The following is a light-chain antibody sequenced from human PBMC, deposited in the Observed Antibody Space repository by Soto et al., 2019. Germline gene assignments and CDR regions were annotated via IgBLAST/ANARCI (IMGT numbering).Light chain of an antibody. Sequence: EIVLTQSPATLSLSPGERATLSCRASQSVSSYLAWYQQKPGQAPRLLISDASTRASGIPARFSGSGSGTDFTLTISSLEPEDFAVYHCQQRSNLVSFGPGTRLEIK. J-gene: IGKJ5*01. V-gene: IGKV3-11*01. CDR2: DAS. CDR3: QQRSNLVS. CDR1: QSVSSY.